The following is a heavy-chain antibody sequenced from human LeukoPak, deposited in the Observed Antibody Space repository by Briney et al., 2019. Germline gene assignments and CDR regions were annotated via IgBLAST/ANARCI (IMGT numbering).Heavy chain of an antibody. V-gene: IGHV4-38-2*02. D-gene: IGHD3-10*01. CDR1: GYSISSSYY. Sequence: SETLSLTCTVSGYSISSSYYWGWIRQPPGKGLEWIGSMYYSGSTYYNPSLKSRVTISVDTSKNQFSLKLSSVTAADTAVYYCARGGHVLLWFGELFHWGQGTLVTVSS. CDR3: ARGGHVLLWFGELFH. J-gene: IGHJ4*02. CDR2: MYYSGST.